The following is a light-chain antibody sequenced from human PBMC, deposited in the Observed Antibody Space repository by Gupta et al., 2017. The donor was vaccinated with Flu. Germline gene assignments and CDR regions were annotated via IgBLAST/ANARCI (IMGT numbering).Light chain of an antibody. Sequence: TQPPSTFGAPLHRVTISCTGHSSNIGAGYDVHWYQQLPGTAPKLLIFINTSRPSGVPDRFSGSKSGTSASLAITGLQAEDEADYCCQSYDSSASGVVFGGWTKLTVL. CDR2: INT. CDR3: QSYDSSASGVV. J-gene: IGLJ2*01. CDR1: SSNIGAGYD. V-gene: IGLV1-40*01.